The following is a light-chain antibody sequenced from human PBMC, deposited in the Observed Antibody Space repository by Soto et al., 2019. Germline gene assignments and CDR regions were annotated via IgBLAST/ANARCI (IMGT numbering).Light chain of an antibody. CDR1: QSINTY. V-gene: IGKV3D-11*02. CDR3: QQRRSWQVT. Sequence: ENVLTQSPATLSLSPGEGATLSCRASQSINTYLAWYQQKPGQAPRLLIYDASKRATGIPARFSGSGSGTNFTLTISSLEPEDFAVYYCQQRRSWQVTFGQVTRLEIK. J-gene: IGKJ5*01. CDR2: DAS.